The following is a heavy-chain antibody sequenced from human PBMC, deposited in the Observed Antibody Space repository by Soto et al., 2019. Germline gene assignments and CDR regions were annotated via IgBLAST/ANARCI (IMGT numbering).Heavy chain of an antibody. D-gene: IGHD3-22*01. CDR2: IILGSA. V-gene: IGHV1-69*13. Sequence: SVKVSCKAPGGTFSNYALTWVRQAPGQGLEWMGWIILGSANYAQKFQDRLTITADGSTNISYMELTSLTSEDTARYYCARADYNSDYLLLYVDYWGQGTPVTVSS. CDR3: ARADYNSDYLLLYVDY. CDR1: GGTFSNYA. J-gene: IGHJ4*02.